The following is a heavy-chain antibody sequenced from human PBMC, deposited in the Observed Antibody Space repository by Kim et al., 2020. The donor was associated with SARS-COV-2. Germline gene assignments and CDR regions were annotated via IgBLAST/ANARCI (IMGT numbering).Heavy chain of an antibody. CDR1: GYTLTELS. D-gene: IGHD3-22*01. Sequence: ASVKVSCKVSGYTLTELSMHWVRQAPGKGLEWMGGFDPEDGETIYAQKFQGRVTMTEDTSTDTAYMELSSLRSEDTAVYYCATGGSYYDSSGYPKYYYYYGMDVWGQGTTVTVSS. CDR3: ATGGSYYDSSGYPKYYYYYGMDV. J-gene: IGHJ6*02. CDR2: FDPEDGET. V-gene: IGHV1-24*01.